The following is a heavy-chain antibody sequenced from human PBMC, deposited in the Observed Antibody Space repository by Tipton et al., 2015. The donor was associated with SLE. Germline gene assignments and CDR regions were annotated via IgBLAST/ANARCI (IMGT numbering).Heavy chain of an antibody. V-gene: IGHV3-21*03. CDR2: ISSSSSYI. D-gene: IGHD5-24*01. CDR1: GFAFSSYS. J-gene: IGHJ4*02. Sequence: GSLRLSCAASGFAFSSYSMNWVRQAPGKGLEWVSSISSSSSYIYYADSVKGRFTISRDNAKNSLYLQMNSLRAEDTAVYYCARVGDGHAPDYWGQGTLVTVSS. CDR3: ARVGDGHAPDY.